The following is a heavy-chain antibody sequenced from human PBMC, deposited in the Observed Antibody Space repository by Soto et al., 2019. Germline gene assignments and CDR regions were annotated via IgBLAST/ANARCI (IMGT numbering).Heavy chain of an antibody. CDR3: AKYLTVAPYFDY. V-gene: IGHV3-23*01. CDR1: GFTFSSYA. CDR2: IVGRGSTT. D-gene: IGHD4-17*01. Sequence: PGGSLRLSCAASGFTFSSYAMSWVRQAPGKGLEWVSSIVGRGSTTYYADSVKGRFTISRDKSKNTLYLQMNSLSAEDTAVYYCAKYLTVAPYFDYWGQGTLVTVSS. J-gene: IGHJ4*02.